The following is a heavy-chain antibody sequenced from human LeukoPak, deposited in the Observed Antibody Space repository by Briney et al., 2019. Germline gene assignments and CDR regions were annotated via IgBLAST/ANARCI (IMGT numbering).Heavy chain of an antibody. Sequence: ASVKVSCKASGYNFATYGISWVRQAPGQGLEWMGWIAPYNDNANSAQKFQGRLIMTADTSTSTASMELRSLRSDDTAVYYCARLIRELEGNWFDPWGQGTLVTVSS. V-gene: IGHV1-18*01. CDR2: IAPYNDNA. J-gene: IGHJ5*02. D-gene: IGHD3-10*01. CDR1: GYNFATYG. CDR3: ARLIRELEGNWFDP.